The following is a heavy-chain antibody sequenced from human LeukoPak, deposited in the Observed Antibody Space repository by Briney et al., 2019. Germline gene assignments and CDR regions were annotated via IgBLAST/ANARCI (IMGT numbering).Heavy chain of an antibody. CDR3: ARGSSSWYGSFFDY. Sequence: RASVKVSCKASGYTFTSYDINWVRQATGQGLEWMGWMNPNSGNTGYAQKFQGRVTMTRNTSISTAYMELSSLRSEDTAVYYCARGSSSWYGSFFDYWGQGTLVTVSS. CDR1: GYTFTSYD. J-gene: IGHJ4*02. D-gene: IGHD6-13*01. V-gene: IGHV1-8*01. CDR2: MNPNSGNT.